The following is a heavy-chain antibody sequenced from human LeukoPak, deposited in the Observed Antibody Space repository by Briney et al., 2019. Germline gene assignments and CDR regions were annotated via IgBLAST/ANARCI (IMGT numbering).Heavy chain of an antibody. V-gene: IGHV3-23*01. Sequence: QPGGSLRLSCAASGFTFSSYAMHWVRQAPGKGLEWVSAISGSGGSTYYADSVKGRFTISRDNSKNTLYLQMNSLRAEDTAVYYCANPGIAAAGARPRLGPWGQGTLVTVSS. CDR3: ANPGIAAAGARPRLGP. CDR2: ISGSGGST. CDR1: GFTFSSYA. J-gene: IGHJ5*02. D-gene: IGHD6-13*01.